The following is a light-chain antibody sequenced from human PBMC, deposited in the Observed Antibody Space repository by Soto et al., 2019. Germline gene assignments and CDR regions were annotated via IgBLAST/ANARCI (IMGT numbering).Light chain of an antibody. CDR3: QQYCRLPQVT. Sequence: EIVLTQSPGTLSLSPGERATLSCRASQPVTSNFLAWYQHAPGQAPRLLIYGASVRATGIPDRFSGSGSGTAFSLTISRLEPEDFAVYCCQQYCRLPQVTFGPGTKVDIK. J-gene: IGKJ3*01. CDR2: GAS. V-gene: IGKV3-20*01. CDR1: QPVTSNF.